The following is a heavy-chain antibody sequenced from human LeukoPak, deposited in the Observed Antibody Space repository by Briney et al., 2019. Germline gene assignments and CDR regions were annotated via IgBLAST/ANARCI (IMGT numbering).Heavy chain of an antibody. CDR3: AKDHCSSTSCYAHYWYFDL. CDR1: GFTFSSYE. CDR2: ISSSGSTI. J-gene: IGHJ2*01. Sequence: PGGSLRLSCAASGFTFSSYEMNWVRQAPGKGLEWVSYISSSGSTIYYADSVKGRFTISRDNSKNTLYLQMNSLRAEDTAVYYCAKDHCSSTSCYAHYWYFDLWGRGTLVTVSS. D-gene: IGHD2-2*01. V-gene: IGHV3-48*03.